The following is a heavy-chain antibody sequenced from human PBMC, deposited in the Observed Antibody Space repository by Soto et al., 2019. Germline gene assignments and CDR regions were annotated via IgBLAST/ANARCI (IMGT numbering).Heavy chain of an antibody. Sequence: PSETLSLTCPVSGCSISSYYWGWIRQPRDRGLEWIGYIYYSGSTNYNPSLKSRVTISVDTSKNQFSLKLSSVTAADTAVYYCARARYYDFWSGYYTGDWFDPWGQGTLVTVSS. CDR2: IYYSGST. D-gene: IGHD3-3*01. V-gene: IGHV4-59*01. CDR1: GCSISSYY. CDR3: ARARYYDFWSGYYTGDWFDP. J-gene: IGHJ5*02.